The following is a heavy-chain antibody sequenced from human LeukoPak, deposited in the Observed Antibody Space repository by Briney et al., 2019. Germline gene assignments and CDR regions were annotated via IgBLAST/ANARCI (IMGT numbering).Heavy chain of an antibody. V-gene: IGHV4-59*01. D-gene: IGHD5-24*01. J-gene: IGHJ4*02. CDR3: ARGRDGCNWDFDY. CDR1: GGSISSYY. CDR2: IYYSGST. Sequence: PSETLSLTCTVSGGSISSYYWSWIRQPPGKGLEWIGYIYYSGSTNYNPSLKSRVTISVDTSKNQFSLKLSSVTAADTAVYYCARGRDGCNWDFDYWGQGTLVTVSS.